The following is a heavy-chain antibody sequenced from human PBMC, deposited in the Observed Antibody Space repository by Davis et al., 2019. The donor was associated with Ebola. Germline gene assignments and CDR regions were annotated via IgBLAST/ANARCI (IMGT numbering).Heavy chain of an antibody. V-gene: IGHV4-34*01. CDR3: ARHRGGAGYHWFDP. D-gene: IGHD3-16*01. CDR1: GGSFSGYY. J-gene: IGHJ5*02. Sequence: MPSETLSLTCAVYGGSFSGYYWSWIRQPPGKGLEWIGEINHSGSTNYNPSLKSRVTISVDTSKNQFSLKLSSVTAADTAVYYCARHRGGAGYHWFDPWGQGTLVTVSS. CDR2: INHSGST.